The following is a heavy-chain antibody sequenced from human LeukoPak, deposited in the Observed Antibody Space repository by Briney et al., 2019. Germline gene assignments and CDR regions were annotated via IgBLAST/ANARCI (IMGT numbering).Heavy chain of an antibody. CDR3: ARDVGDGYTPRYYFDY. D-gene: IGHD5-24*01. Sequence: PSETLSLTCTVSGGSISSSSYYWAWIRQPPGKGLEWIGTIYYSGSTYYNASLKSRVTISVDTSKNQFSLKLSSVTAADTAVYYCARDVGDGYTPRYYFDYWGQGTLVTVSS. J-gene: IGHJ4*02. V-gene: IGHV4-39*02. CDR2: IYYSGST. CDR1: GGSISSSSYY.